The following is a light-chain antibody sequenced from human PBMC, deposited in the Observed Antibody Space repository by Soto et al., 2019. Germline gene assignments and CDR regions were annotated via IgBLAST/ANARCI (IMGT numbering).Light chain of an antibody. J-gene: IGLJ1*01. V-gene: IGLV1-40*01. Sequence: QSVLTQPPSVSGAPGQRVTISCTGSSSNIGAGYDVHWYQQLPGTAPKLLIYGNSNRPSGVPDRFSGYKSGTSASLGITGFQTGDEADYYCGSWDSSLSAYVFGTGTKVTVL. CDR1: SSNIGAGYD. CDR3: GSWDSSLSAYV. CDR2: GNS.